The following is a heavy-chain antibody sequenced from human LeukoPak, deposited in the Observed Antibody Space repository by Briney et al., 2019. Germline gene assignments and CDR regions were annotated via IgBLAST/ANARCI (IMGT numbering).Heavy chain of an antibody. Sequence: SSVNVSCKASGCTFSIYAIRWVLQAPGQGLEWMGRIIPSFGISNYAQQFQVRVTSTPHKYTRTAYMELSSLRSEHTAVYYCAREANPTRLRWFHPWAQGPLVTVSS. D-gene: IGHD3-16*01. CDR2: IIPSFGIS. CDR3: AREANPTRLRWFHP. CDR1: GCTFSIYA. V-gene: IGHV1-69*04. J-gene: IGHJ5*02.